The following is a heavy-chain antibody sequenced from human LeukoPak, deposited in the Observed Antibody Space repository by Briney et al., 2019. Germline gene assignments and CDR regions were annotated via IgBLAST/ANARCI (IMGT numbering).Heavy chain of an antibody. CDR3: ARVYCSSTSCSRAYWFDP. D-gene: IGHD2-2*01. CDR1: GGSISSGGYS. J-gene: IGHJ5*02. V-gene: IGHV4-30-2*01. Sequence: SQTLSLTCAVSGGSISSGGYSWSWIRQPPGKGLEWIGYIYHSGSTYYNPSLESRVTISVDRSKNQFSLKLSSVTAADTAVYYCARVYCSSTSCSRAYWFDPWGQGTLVTVSS. CDR2: IYHSGST.